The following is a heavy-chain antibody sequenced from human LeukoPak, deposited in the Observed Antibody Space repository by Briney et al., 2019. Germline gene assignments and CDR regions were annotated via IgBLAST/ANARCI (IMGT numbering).Heavy chain of an antibody. CDR2: LSGSGGST. V-gene: IGHV3-23*01. J-gene: IGHJ5*02. D-gene: IGHD2-8*01. Sequence: GGSLRLSCVASGFTFSSYAMNWVRQAPGKGLEWVSALSGSGGSTYFADSVKGRFTISRDNSKNTLYLQMNSLRAEDTALYYCARVPLMVYDNWFDPWGQGTLVTVSS. CDR1: GFTFSSYA. CDR3: ARVPLMVYDNWFDP.